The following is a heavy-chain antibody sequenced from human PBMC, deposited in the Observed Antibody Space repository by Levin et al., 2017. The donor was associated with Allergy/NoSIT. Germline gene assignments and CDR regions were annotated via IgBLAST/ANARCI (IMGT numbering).Heavy chain of an antibody. V-gene: IGHV1-2*02. CDR3: ARGFWYYGSGSYRGY. CDR2: INPNSGGT. Sequence: PLASVKVSCKASGYTFTGYYMHWVRQAPGQGLEWMGWINPNSGGTNYAQKFQGRVTMTRDTSISTAYMELSRLRSDDTAVYYCARGFWYYGSGSYRGYWGQGTLVTVSS. D-gene: IGHD3-10*01. J-gene: IGHJ4*02. CDR1: GYTFTGYY.